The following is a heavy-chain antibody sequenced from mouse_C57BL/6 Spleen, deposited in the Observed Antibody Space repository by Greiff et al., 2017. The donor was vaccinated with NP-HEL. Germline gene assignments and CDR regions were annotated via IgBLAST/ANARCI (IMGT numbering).Heavy chain of an antibody. V-gene: IGHV1-82*01. CDR3: AREDYYGSSWYFDV. CDR2: IYPGDGDT. CDR1: GYAFSSSW. D-gene: IGHD1-1*01. J-gene: IGHJ1*03. Sequence: VQLQQSGPELVKPGASVKISCKASGYAFSSSWMNWVKQRPGKGLEWIGRIYPGDGDTNYNGKFKGKATLTADKSSSTAYMQLSSLTSEDSAVYFCAREDYYGSSWYFDVWGTGTTVTVSS.